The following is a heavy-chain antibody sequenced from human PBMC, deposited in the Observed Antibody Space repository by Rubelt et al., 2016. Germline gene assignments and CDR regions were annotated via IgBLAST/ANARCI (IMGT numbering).Heavy chain of an antibody. D-gene: IGHD1-26*01. Sequence: EVQLVQSGAEVKKPGESLKISCKGSGYSSTSYWIGWVRQMPGNGREWMGIIYPGDSDTRYSPSFQGQVTISADKSIGTAYRQWSSLKASDNAMYYCARHGQVQSGDAFDIWGQGTMVTVSS. CDR2: IYPGDSDT. CDR1: GYSSTSYW. J-gene: IGHJ3*02. CDR3: ARHGQVQSGDAFDI. V-gene: IGHV5-51*01.